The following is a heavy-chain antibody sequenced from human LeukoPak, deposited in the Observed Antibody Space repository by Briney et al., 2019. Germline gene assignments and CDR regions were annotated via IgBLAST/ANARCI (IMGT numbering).Heavy chain of an antibody. CDR2: IYGDGST. D-gene: IGHD4-11*01. CDR1: AFTVSTNY. Sequence: GGSLRLSCVASAFTVSTNYMIWVRQAPGKGLEWVSLIYGDGSTYYADSVKGRVTISRDNSKNTVFLQMNSLRAEDTALCYCVRINYRAFSIWGQGTMVTVSS. V-gene: IGHV3-66*01. J-gene: IGHJ3*02. CDR3: VRINYRAFSI.